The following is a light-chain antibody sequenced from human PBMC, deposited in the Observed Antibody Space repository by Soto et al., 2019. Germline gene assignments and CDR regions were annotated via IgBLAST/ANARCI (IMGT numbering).Light chain of an antibody. CDR1: SGHNSYA. CDR3: QTWSTDIRV. V-gene: IGLV4-69*01. J-gene: IGLJ3*02. Sequence: QLVLTQPPSASASLGASVKLTCTLSSGHNSYAIAWHQQQPEKGPRYLMKLNSDGSHSKGDGIPDRFSGSSSGAERYLTISSLQSEDEAEYYCQTWSTDIRVFGGGTKPTVL. CDR2: LNSDGSH.